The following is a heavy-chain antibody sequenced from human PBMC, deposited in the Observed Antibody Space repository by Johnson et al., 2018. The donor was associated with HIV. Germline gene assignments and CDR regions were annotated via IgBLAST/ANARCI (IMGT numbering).Heavy chain of an antibody. CDR3: ARSLSSSWYEGACDI. D-gene: IGHD6-13*01. V-gene: IGHV3-13*01. J-gene: IGHJ3*02. Sequence: VQLVESGGGVVQPGGSLRLSCAASGFTFSSYDMHWVRQATGKGLEWVSAIGTAGDTYYPGSVKGRFTISRENAKNSLYLRINSLRAGDTAVYYCARSLSSSWYEGACDIWGQGTMVTVSS. CDR1: GFTFSSYD. CDR2: IGTAGDT.